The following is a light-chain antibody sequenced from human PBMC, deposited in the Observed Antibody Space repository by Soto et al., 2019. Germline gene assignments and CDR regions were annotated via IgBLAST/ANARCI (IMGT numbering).Light chain of an antibody. Sequence: DIQMTQSPSSLSASVGDRVTITCQASQDISNYLNWYQQKPGKAPKLLIYDASNLETGVPSRFSGSGSGTDFTFTISSLQPEDIATYYCRQYDDLPPTFGPGTKVHIK. J-gene: IGKJ3*01. CDR1: QDISNY. CDR3: RQYDDLPPT. CDR2: DAS. V-gene: IGKV1-33*01.